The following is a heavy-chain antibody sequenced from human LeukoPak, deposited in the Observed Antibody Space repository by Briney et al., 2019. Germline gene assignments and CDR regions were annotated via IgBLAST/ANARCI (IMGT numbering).Heavy chain of an antibody. Sequence: GASVKVSCMASGYTFTKYGITWVRQAPGQGPEWVGWISAYNGHTESAQKFQGRVTMTTDTSTNTAYMELRSLRSDDTAVYYCARTGIDYGDYGLLDYWGQGSLVTVSS. D-gene: IGHD4-17*01. CDR1: GYTFTKYG. V-gene: IGHV1-18*01. CDR3: ARTGIDYGDYGLLDY. CDR2: ISAYNGHT. J-gene: IGHJ4*02.